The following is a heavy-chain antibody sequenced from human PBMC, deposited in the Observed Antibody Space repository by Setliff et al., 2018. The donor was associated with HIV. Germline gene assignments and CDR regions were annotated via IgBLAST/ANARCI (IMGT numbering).Heavy chain of an antibody. Sequence: GGSLRLSCAASGFTFSSYSMNWVRQAPGKGLEWVSSISSSSSYIYYADSVKGRFTISRDNAKNSLYLQMNSLRAEDTAVYYCAKDSAAGNYYYYYYMDVWGKRTTVTVSS. CDR1: GFTFSSYS. J-gene: IGHJ6*03. CDR3: AKDSAAGNYYYYYYMDV. V-gene: IGHV3-21*01. D-gene: IGHD6-13*01. CDR2: ISSSSSYI.